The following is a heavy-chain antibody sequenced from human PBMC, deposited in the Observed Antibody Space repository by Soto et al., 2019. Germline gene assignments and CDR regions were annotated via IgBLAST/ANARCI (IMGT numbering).Heavy chain of an antibody. D-gene: IGHD3-16*01. CDR2: ISGSGGST. CDR1: GFTFSSYA. V-gene: IGHV3-23*01. CDR3: AKNLYYDYIWGSYGTPTGAKDAFDI. J-gene: IGHJ3*02. Sequence: GESLKISCAASGFTFSSYAMSWVRQAPGKGLEWVSAISGSGGSTYYADSVKGRFTISRDNSKNTLYLQMNSLRAEDTAVYYCAKNLYYDYIWGSYGTPTGAKDAFDIWGQGTMVTVSS.